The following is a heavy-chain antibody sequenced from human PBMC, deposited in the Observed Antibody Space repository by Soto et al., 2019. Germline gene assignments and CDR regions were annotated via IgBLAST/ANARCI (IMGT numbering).Heavy chain of an antibody. J-gene: IGHJ4*02. CDR2: IKQDGSEK. Sequence: GGSLRLSCAASGFTFSSYWMSWVRQAPGKGLEWVANIKQDGSEKYYVDSVKGRFTISRDNAKNSLYLQMNSLRAEDTAVYYCARGVRYYDSSGLFDYWGQGTLVTVPQ. V-gene: IGHV3-7*04. CDR1: GFTFSSYW. D-gene: IGHD3-22*01. CDR3: ARGVRYYDSSGLFDY.